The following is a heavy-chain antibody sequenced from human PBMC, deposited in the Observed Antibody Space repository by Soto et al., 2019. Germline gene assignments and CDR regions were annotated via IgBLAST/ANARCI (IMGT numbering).Heavy chain of an antibody. Sequence: SETLSLTCNVSGSPISSYYWGWFRQPPGQGLEWVGYIYYTGTTSYNPSLRSRVAISVDASKIQFSLDLRSVTAADTAVYFCARLGGRYQAFDYWGHGALVTVSS. CDR1: GSPISSYY. V-gene: IGHV4-59*08. D-gene: IGHD2-15*01. J-gene: IGHJ4*01. CDR3: ARLGGRYQAFDY. CDR2: IYYTGTT.